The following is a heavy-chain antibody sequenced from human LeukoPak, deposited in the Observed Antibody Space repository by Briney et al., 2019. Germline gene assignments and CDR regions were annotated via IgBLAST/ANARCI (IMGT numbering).Heavy chain of an antibody. J-gene: IGHJ4*02. D-gene: IGHD1-1*01. CDR3: ARHNTESVHTPHLDY. CDR1: GFTFSSYG. CDR2: IRYDGSNK. Sequence: GGSLRLSCAASGFTFSSYGMHWVRQAPGKGLEWVAFIRYDGSNKYYADSVKGRFTISRDNSKNTLYLQMNSLRAEDTAVYYCARHNTESVHTPHLDYWGQGTLVTVSS. V-gene: IGHV3-30*02.